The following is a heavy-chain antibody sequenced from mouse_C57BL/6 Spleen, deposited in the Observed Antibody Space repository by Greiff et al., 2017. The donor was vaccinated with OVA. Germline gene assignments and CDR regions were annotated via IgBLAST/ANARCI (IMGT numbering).Heavy chain of an antibody. CDR3: TRAPDRGYYAMDY. J-gene: IGHJ4*01. V-gene: IGHV1-15*01. CDR2: IDPETGGT. D-gene: IGHD3-3*01. CDR1: GYTFTDYE. Sequence: QVQLQQPGAELVRPGASVTLSCKASGYTFTDYEMHWVKQTPVHGLEWIGAIDPETGGTAYNQKFKGKAILTADKSSSTAYMELRSLTSEDSAVYYCTRAPDRGYYAMDYWGQGTSVTVSS.